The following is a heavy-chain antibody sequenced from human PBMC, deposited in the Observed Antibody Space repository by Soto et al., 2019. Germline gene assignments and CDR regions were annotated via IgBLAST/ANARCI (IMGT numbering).Heavy chain of an antibody. D-gene: IGHD2-8*01. V-gene: IGHV3-74*01. CDR3: VRGTNGWRGMDY. Sequence: GGSLRLSCATSGFTFSSYPIHWVRQAPGKGPVWVSRITEDGSGTTYADSVKGRFTVTRDNAKNTMYLQMSGLGAEDTAVYHCVRGTNGWRGMDYWGQGXLVTVPS. CDR1: GFTFSSYP. CDR2: ITEDGSGT. J-gene: IGHJ4*02.